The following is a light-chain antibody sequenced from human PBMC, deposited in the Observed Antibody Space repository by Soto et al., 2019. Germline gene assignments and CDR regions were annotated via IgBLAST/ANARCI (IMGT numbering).Light chain of an antibody. J-gene: IGKJ5*01. CDR1: QSSSIN. Sequence: IARTKAPATLSVSPGERAIVSFRASQSSSINLAWYQQKAGRAPRLLIYAASNRATVVPARFSARWSAAEFTVTISSLQSEDFAVSYCQEYNNWIDFGQVTRLEIK. V-gene: IGKV3-15*01. CDR3: QEYNNWID. CDR2: AAS.